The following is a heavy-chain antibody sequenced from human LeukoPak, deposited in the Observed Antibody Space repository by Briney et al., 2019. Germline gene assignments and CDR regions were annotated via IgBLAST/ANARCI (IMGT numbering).Heavy chain of an antibody. CDR3: ATPINTTGLSFDF. CDR1: GYPFTTYY. CDR2: INPKNGDS. Sequence: GASVKVSCKASGYPFTTYYIHWVRQAPGQGLEWMGCINPKNGDSKYAQKFQGRVTMTRATSIATAYMELSSLRSEDTAVYYCATPINTTGLSFDFWGQGTLVTVSS. J-gene: IGHJ4*02. D-gene: IGHD1-14*01. V-gene: IGHV1-2*02.